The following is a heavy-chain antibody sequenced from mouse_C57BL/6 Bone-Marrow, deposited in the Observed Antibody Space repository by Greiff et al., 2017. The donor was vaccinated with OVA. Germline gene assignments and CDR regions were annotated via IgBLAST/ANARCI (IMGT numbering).Heavy chain of an antibody. J-gene: IGHJ1*03. V-gene: IGHV5-17*01. Sequence: EVQLQQSGGGLVKPGGSLKLSCAASGFTFSDYGMHWVRQAPEKGLEWVAYISSGSSTIYYADTVKCRFTISRENAKNTLFLQMTSLRSEDTAMYYCARGELGWYFDVWGTGTTVTVSS. D-gene: IGHD4-1*01. CDR1: GFTFSDYG. CDR2: ISSGSSTI. CDR3: ARGELGWYFDV.